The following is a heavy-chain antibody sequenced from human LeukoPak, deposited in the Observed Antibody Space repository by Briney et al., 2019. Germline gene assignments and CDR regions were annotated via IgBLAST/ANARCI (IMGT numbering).Heavy chain of an antibody. V-gene: IGHV3-21*01. Sequence: GGSLRLSCAASGFTFTAYTINWVRQAPGKGLEWVSYISGSTTDIYYADAVKGRFTISRDNAKNSLYLQINSLRAEDTAVYYCARVGLDRRGYSGYEAFDYWGQGTLVTASS. CDR2: ISGSTTDI. CDR1: GFTFTAYT. CDR3: ARVGLDRRGYSGYEAFDY. J-gene: IGHJ4*02. D-gene: IGHD5-12*01.